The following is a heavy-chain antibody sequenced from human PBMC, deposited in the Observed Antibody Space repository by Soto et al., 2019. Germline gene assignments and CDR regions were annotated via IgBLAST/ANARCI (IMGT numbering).Heavy chain of an antibody. J-gene: IGHJ4*02. V-gene: IGHV3-30-3*01. CDR3: ARGSSWDY. CDR1: GFTFSTYA. CDR2: ISYDGINK. D-gene: IGHD6-6*01. Sequence: GGSLRLSCAASGFTFSTYAMHWVRQAPGKGLEWVALISYDGINKYYADSVKGRFTIPRDNSKNTLYLQMNSLRAEDTAVYYCARGSSWDYWGQGTLVTVSS.